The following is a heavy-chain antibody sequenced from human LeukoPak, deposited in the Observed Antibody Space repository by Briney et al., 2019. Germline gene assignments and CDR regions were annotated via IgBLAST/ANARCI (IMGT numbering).Heavy chain of an antibody. J-gene: IGHJ4*02. CDR1: GGSISSGSYY. V-gene: IGHV4-61*02. D-gene: IGHD3-10*01. CDR3: ARAQEWFGELWDDY. CDR2: IYTSGST. Sequence: SETLSLTCTVSGGSISSGSYYWSWIRQPAGKGREWIGRIYTSGSTNYNPSLKSRVTISVDTSKNQFSLKLSSVTAADTAVYYCARAQEWFGELWDDYWGQGTLVTVSS.